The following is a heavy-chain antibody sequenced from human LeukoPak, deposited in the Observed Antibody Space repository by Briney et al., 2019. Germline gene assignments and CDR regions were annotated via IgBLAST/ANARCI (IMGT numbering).Heavy chain of an antibody. V-gene: IGHV3-23*01. Sequence: GGSLRLSCVGSGFTFSSHAMSWVRQAPEKGLEWVSGIYESGQTTHYADSVKGRFSISRDNSKNTLYLQMDSLRGEATAIYYCAKDYRIGYSDHFDYWGQGALVTVSS. CDR2: IYESGQTT. CDR3: AKDYRIGYSDHFDY. J-gene: IGHJ4*02. CDR1: GFTFSSHA. D-gene: IGHD2-21*01.